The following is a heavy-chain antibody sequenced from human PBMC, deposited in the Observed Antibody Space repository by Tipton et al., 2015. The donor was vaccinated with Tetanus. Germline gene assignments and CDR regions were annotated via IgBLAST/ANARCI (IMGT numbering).Heavy chain of an antibody. V-gene: IGHV5-51*01. J-gene: IGHJ3*02. CDR2: IYPGDSDS. Sequence: QSGPEVKKPGQSLRISCKGSGYQFTSYWIGWVRQTPGKGLEWLGIIYPGDSDSIYNPSFQDQVTFAADKSISTAYLHWSGLTASDTGIYYCARRQRDGHTWDIFDIWGQGTLVTVSS. CDR3: ARRQRDGHTWDIFDI. D-gene: IGHD5-24*01. CDR1: GYQFTSYW.